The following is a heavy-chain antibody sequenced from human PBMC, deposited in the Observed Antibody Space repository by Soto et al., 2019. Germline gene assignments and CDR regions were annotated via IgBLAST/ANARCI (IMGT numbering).Heavy chain of an antibody. J-gene: IGHJ3*02. V-gene: IGHV4-59*08. CDR1: GGSISSYY. CDR2: IYYSGST. Sequence: PSETLSLTCTVSGGSISSYYWSWIRQPPGKGLEWIGYIYYSGSTNYNPSLKSRVTISVDTSKNQFSLKLSSVTAADTAVYYCARQFIMFKFGGVIVPDPFDIWGQGTMVTVSS. D-gene: IGHD3-16*02. CDR3: ARQFIMFKFGGVIVPDPFDI.